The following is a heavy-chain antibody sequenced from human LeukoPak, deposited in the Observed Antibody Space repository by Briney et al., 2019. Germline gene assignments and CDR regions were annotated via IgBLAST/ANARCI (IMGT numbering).Heavy chain of an antibody. Sequence: GGSLRLSCAASGFTFSGSAMHWVRQASGKGLEWVGRIRSKANSYATAYAASVKGRFTISRDDSKNTAYLQMNSLKTEDTAVYYCTSVMVVVVPAAYNEYFQHWGQGTLVTVSS. CDR3: TSVMVVVVPAAYNEYFQH. D-gene: IGHD2-2*01. V-gene: IGHV3-73*01. CDR1: GFTFSGSA. CDR2: IRSKANSYAT. J-gene: IGHJ1*01.